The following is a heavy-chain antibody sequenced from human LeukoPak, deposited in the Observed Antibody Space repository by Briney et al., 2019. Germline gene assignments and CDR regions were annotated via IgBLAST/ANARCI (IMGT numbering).Heavy chain of an antibody. Sequence: GGSLRLSCAASGFTVSSNYMSWVRQAPGKGLDWVSVIYSGGSTYYADSVKGRFTISRDNSKNTLYLQMNSLRAEDTAVYYCARELDCSSTSCYSSWGQGTLVTVSS. J-gene: IGHJ4*02. V-gene: IGHV3-66*02. CDR2: IYSGGST. CDR3: ARELDCSSTSCYSS. D-gene: IGHD2-2*01. CDR1: GFTVSSNY.